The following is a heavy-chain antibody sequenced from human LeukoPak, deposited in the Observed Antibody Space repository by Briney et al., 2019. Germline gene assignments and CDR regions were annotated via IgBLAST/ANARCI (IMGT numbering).Heavy chain of an antibody. CDR1: GFTFDDYA. CDR3: ASQPDI. Sequence: GGSLRLSCAASGFTFDDYAMHWVRQAPGKGLEWVSGISWNSGSIGYADSVKGRFTISRDNAKNSLYLQMNSLRAEDTAVYYCASQPDIWGQGTMVTVSS. CDR2: ISWNSGSI. V-gene: IGHV3-9*01. J-gene: IGHJ3*02.